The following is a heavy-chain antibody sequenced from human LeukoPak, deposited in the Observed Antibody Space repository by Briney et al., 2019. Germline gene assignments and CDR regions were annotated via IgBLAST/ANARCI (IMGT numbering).Heavy chain of an antibody. CDR2: ISAYNGNT. CDR1: GYTFTSYG. Sequence: GASVKVSCKASGYTFTSYGISGVRQAPGQGLEWMGWISAYNGNTNYAQKLQGRVTMTTDTSTSTAYMELRSLRSDDTAVYYCARNGYCSSTSCYVRYYYYGMDVWGQGTTVTVSS. CDR3: ARNGYCSSTSCYVRYYYYGMDV. V-gene: IGHV1-18*01. J-gene: IGHJ6*02. D-gene: IGHD2-2*03.